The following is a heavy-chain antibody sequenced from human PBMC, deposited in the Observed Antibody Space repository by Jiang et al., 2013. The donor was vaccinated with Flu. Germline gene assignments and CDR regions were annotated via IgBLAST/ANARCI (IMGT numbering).Heavy chain of an antibody. V-gene: IGHV1-69*04. D-gene: IGHD2-2*01. CDR2: IIPILGIA. J-gene: IGHJ6*04. Sequence: SGAEVKKPGSSVKVSCKASGGTFSSYAISWVRQAPGQGLEWMGRIIPILGIANYAQKFQGRVTITADKSTSTAYMELSSLRSEDTAVYYCAREDFDCSSTSCYVRGMDVWGKGTTVTVSS. CDR1: GGTFSSYA. CDR3: AREDFDCSSTSCYVRGMDV.